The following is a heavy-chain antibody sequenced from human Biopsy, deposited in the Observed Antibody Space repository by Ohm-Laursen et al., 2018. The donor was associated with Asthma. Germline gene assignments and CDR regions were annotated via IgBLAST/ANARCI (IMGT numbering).Heavy chain of an antibody. Sequence: SLRLSCTASGFTFSSYGMHWVRQAPGRGLEWVAVIWYDGSNKYYADSVKGRFTISRDNSKNTLYLQMNSLRAEDTAVYYCARDPAGYYYFDYWGQGTLVAVSS. J-gene: IGHJ4*02. D-gene: IGHD3-22*01. CDR2: IWYDGSNK. CDR3: ARDPAGYYYFDY. CDR1: GFTFSSYG. V-gene: IGHV3-33*01.